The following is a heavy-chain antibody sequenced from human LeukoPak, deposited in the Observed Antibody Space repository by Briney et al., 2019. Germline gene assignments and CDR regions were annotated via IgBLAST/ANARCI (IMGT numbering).Heavy chain of an antibody. CDR1: GHTFTSYY. D-gene: IGHD2-15*01. V-gene: IGHV1-46*01. Sequence: ASVKVSCKASGHTFTSYYMHWVRQAPGQGLEWMGIINPSGGSTSYAQKFQGRVTMTRDTSTSTVYMELSSLRSEDTAVYYCARSVPASGGSCYGKCVMDVWGQGTTVTVSS. CDR2: INPSGGST. CDR3: ARSVPASGGSCYGKCVMDV. J-gene: IGHJ6*02.